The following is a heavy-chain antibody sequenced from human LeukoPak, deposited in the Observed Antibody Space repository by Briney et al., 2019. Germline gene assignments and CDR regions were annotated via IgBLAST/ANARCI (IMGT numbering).Heavy chain of an antibody. V-gene: IGHV3-23*01. CDR2: ISGGGGST. Sequence: GGSLRLSCAASGFTFSSYAMSWVRQAPGKGLEWVSSISGGGGSTDYADSVKGRFTISRDTSKNTLYLQMNSLRAEDTAVYYCAKRIAPLGPSFDIWGQGTLVTVSS. CDR1: GFTFSSYA. J-gene: IGHJ3*02. D-gene: IGHD6-13*01. CDR3: AKRIAPLGPSFDI.